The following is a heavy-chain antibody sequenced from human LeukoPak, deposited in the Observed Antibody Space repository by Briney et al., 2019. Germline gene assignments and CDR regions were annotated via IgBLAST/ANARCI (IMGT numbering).Heavy chain of an antibody. J-gene: IGHJ4*02. CDR1: GFTFSSYW. CDR3: ARVPHGEGYFHS. V-gene: IGHV3-74*03. CDR2: INRDGST. Sequence: GGSLRVSCAATGFTFSSYWMHWVRQAPGKGLVWVSRINRDGSTTYADSVKGRFTISRDNAKNTLYLQMDSLRGEDTAVYYCARVPHGEGYFHSWGQGTLVTVSS.